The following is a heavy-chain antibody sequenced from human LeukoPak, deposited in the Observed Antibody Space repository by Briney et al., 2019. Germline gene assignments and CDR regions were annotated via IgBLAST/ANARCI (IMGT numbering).Heavy chain of an antibody. CDR3: ARDSPGYGAYVS. D-gene: IGHD5-12*01. CDR2: IKEDGSRE. J-gene: IGHJ1*01. V-gene: IGHV3-7*01. Sequence: GGSLRLSCAASGFTFSTYWMTWVRQAPGKGLEWVANIKEDGSREYYVDSVRGRFTISRDNAKNSLYLQMDSLTAEDTAVYYCARDSPGYGAYVSWGQGTLASVSS. CDR1: GFTFSTYW.